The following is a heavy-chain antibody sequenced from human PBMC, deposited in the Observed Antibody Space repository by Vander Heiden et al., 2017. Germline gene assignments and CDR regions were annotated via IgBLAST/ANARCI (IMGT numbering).Heavy chain of an antibody. V-gene: IGHV3-33*01. Sequence: QVQLVESGGGVVQPGRALRLSCAASGFSVSSYGMHWVRQAPGKGLEWVAVIWYEGSKKYYGESVKGRFTISRDNPKNTLYLQMDSLRAEDTAVYYCARGDYYDSSGYYETHAFDIWGQGTMVTVSS. J-gene: IGHJ3*02. CDR1: GFSVSSYG. D-gene: IGHD3-22*01. CDR3: ARGDYYDSSGYYETHAFDI. CDR2: IWYEGSKK.